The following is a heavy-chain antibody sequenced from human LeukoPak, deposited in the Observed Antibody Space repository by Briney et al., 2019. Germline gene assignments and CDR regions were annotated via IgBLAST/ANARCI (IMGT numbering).Heavy chain of an antibody. J-gene: IGHJ6*03. Sequence: SETLSLTCTVSGGSISSYYWSWIRQPPGKGLEWIGYIYYSGSTNYNPSLKSRVTISVDTSKNQFSLKLSSVTAADTAVYFCARHRLYFDWLLYDSPVYYMDVWGKGTTVTVSS. CDR2: IYYSGST. CDR3: ARHRLYFDWLLYDSPVYYMDV. D-gene: IGHD3-9*01. CDR1: GGSISSYY. V-gene: IGHV4-59*08.